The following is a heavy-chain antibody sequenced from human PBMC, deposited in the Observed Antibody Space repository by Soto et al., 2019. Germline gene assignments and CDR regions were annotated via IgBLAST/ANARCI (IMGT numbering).Heavy chain of an antibody. J-gene: IGHJ3*02. CDR2: INGGFTT. V-gene: IGHV3-48*01. Sequence: PGGSLRLSCAASGFTFSSYSMNWVRQAPGKGLEWVSYINGGFTTHYADSVRGRFTISRDNAKNSLYLQMDSLRVEDTAVYYCAREMRDIVVVPAAIFAFDIWGQGTMVTVSS. CDR3: AREMRDIVVVPAAIFAFDI. D-gene: IGHD2-2*01. CDR1: GFTFSSYS.